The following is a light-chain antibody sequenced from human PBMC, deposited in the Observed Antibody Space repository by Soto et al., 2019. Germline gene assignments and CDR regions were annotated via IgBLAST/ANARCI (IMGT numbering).Light chain of an antibody. CDR1: QSVRNF. Sequence: EIVLTQSPATLSLSPGERATLSCRASQSVRNFLAWYQQKPGQAPRLLIYDASNRATGIPARFSGSGSGTDFTLTISGLEPEDFAFYYCQQRFNWLTFGGGTKVEIK. CDR3: QQRFNWLT. J-gene: IGKJ4*01. V-gene: IGKV3-11*01. CDR2: DAS.